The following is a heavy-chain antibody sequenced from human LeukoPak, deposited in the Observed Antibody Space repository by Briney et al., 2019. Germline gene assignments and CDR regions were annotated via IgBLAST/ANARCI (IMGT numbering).Heavy chain of an antibody. V-gene: IGHV4-61*08. D-gene: IGHD3-22*01. CDR3: ARGRGYYDSSGYYQR. J-gene: IGHJ4*02. Sequence: PSETLSLTCAVSGGSISSGGYSWSWIRQPPGKGLEWIGYIYYSGSTNYNPSLKSRVTISVDTSKNQFSLKLSSVTAADTAVYYCARGRGYYDSSGYYQRWGQGTLVTVSS. CDR1: GGSISSGGYS. CDR2: IYYSGST.